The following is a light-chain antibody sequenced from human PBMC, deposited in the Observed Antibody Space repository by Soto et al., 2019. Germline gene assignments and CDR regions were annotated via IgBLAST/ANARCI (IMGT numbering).Light chain of an antibody. CDR1: SSDVGGYNY. Sequence: QSALTQPRSVSGSPGQSVTISCTGTSSDVGGYNYVSWNQQHPGKAPKLMIYDVSKRPSGVPDRFSGSKSGNTASLTISGLQAEDEADYYCCSYAGSYVFGTGTKLTVL. CDR3: CSYAGSYV. CDR2: DVS. J-gene: IGLJ1*01. V-gene: IGLV2-11*01.